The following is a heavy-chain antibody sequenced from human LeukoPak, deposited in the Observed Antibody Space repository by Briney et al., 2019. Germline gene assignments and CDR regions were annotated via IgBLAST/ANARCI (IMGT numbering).Heavy chain of an antibody. J-gene: IGHJ4*02. CDR2: ISWNSGSI. CDR3: AKADSYAYLDY. CDR1: GFTFDDYA. Sequence: GRSLRLSCAASGFTFDDYAMHWVRQAPGKGREWVSGISWNSGSIGYADSVKGRFTISRDNAKNSLYLQMNSLRAEDTALYYCAKADSYAYLDYWGQGTLVTVSS. V-gene: IGHV3-9*01. D-gene: IGHD5-18*01.